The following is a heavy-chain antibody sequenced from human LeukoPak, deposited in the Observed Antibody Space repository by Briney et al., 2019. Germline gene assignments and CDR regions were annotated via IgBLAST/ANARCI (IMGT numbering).Heavy chain of an antibody. J-gene: IGHJ3*02. CDR3: TRGGGAFDI. V-gene: IGHV6-1*01. Sequence: SQTLSLTCAISGDSVSSNSVAWNWIRQSPSRGLEWLGRTYYRSKWYNDYAVSVKSRITINPDTSKNQFSLQLNSVTPEDTALYYCTRGGGAFDIWGQGTTVTVSS. CDR1: GDSVSSNSVA. CDR2: TYYRSKWYN.